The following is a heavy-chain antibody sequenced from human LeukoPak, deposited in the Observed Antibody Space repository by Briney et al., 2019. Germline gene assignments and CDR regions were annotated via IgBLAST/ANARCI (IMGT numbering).Heavy chain of an antibody. CDR2: IYHSGST. V-gene: IGHV4-4*02. Sequence: SETLSLTCAVSGGSISSSNWWSWVRQPPGKGLEWIGEIYHSGSTNYNPSLKSRVTISVGKSKNQFSLKLSSVTAADTAVYYCARDDGYSSSWSAFDIWGQGTMVTVSS. CDR3: ARDDGYSSSWSAFDI. D-gene: IGHD6-13*01. J-gene: IGHJ3*02. CDR1: GGSISSSNW.